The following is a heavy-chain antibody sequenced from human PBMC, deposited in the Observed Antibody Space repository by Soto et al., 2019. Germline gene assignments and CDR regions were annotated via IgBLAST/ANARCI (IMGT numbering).Heavy chain of an antibody. CDR1: EFDFSNYA. J-gene: IGHJ4*01. CDR2: ITASGATT. Sequence: PGGSLRLSCAASEFDFSNYAMAWVRQAPGKGLEWVSHITASGATTYYADSVKGRFTISRDNSKNTVYLHMSALRVEDTAVYFCARAHAPTLPFDYWGLGTLVTVSS. D-gene: IGHD2-15*01. CDR3: ARAHAPTLPFDY. V-gene: IGHV3-23*01.